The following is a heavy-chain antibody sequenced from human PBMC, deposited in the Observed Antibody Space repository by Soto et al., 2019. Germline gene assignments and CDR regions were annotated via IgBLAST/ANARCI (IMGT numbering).Heavy chain of an antibody. D-gene: IGHD4-4*01. V-gene: IGHV3-30*18. Sequence: SLRLSCVASGFTFRSYGMHWVRQAPGKGLEWVAVISYDGSNKYYEESVKGRFTISRDNSKNTLYLQMNSLRGEDTALYYCAKDHKTTALSDFDSWGQGTLVTVSS. J-gene: IGHJ4*02. CDR3: AKDHKTTALSDFDS. CDR1: GFTFRSYG. CDR2: ISYDGSNK.